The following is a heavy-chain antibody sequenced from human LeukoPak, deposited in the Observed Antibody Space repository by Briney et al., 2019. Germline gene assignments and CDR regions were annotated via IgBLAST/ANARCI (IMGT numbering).Heavy chain of an antibody. J-gene: IGHJ6*03. CDR1: GYTFTAYY. CDR2: INPNSGGT. V-gene: IGHV1-2*02. CDR3: ARAPSSRTASLYTAV. D-gene: IGHD6-13*01. Sequence: ASVKVSCKASGYTFTAYYMHWVRQAPGQGLEWMGWINPNSGGTNYAQKFQGRVTMTRDTSISTAYMELSRLRSDDAAVYYCARAPSSRTASLYTAVGGKGTTLTVPS.